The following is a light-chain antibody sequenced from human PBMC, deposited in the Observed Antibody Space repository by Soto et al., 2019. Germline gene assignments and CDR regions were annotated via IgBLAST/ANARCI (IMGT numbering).Light chain of an antibody. CDR1: QSVSSSY. J-gene: IGKJ4*01. Sequence: EIVLTQSPGTLSLSPGERATLSCRASQSVSSSYLAWYQQKPGQAPRLLIHGASSRATGIPDRFSGSGSGTDFTLTISRLEPEDFAVYFCQQYGGSPPRLTFGGGTKVEIK. V-gene: IGKV3-20*01. CDR2: GAS. CDR3: QQYGGSPPRLT.